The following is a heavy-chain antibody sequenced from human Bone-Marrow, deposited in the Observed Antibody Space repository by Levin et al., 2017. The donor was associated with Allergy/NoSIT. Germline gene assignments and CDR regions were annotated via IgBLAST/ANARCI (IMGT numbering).Heavy chain of an antibody. CDR2: IRSKSVSFAT. J-gene: IGHJ4*02. CDR3: AREWWGPEY. CDR1: GFTFSDSA. Sequence: GGSLRLSCEASGFTFSDSAIHWVRQASGKGLEWVGRIRSKSVSFATAYGAPVKGRFTISRDDSKSAAYLQMNSLRAEDTAVYYCAREWWGPEYWGQGTLVTVSS. D-gene: IGHD2-21*02. V-gene: IGHV3-73*01.